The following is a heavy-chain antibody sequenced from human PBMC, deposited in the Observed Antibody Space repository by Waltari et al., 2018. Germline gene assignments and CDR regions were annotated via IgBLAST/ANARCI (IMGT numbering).Heavy chain of an antibody. Sequence: EVQLVESGGGLVQPGGSLRLSCAASGFTFSSYWMSWVRQSPGKGLEWVANIKQDGSEKYYVDSVKGRLTISRDNAKNSLYLQMNSLRAEDTAVYYCARDSYYYGSGSYYNGGGVDYWGQGTLVTVSS. D-gene: IGHD3-10*01. CDR3: ARDSYYYGSGSYYNGGGVDY. V-gene: IGHV3-7*01. J-gene: IGHJ4*02. CDR2: IKQDGSEK. CDR1: GFTFSSYW.